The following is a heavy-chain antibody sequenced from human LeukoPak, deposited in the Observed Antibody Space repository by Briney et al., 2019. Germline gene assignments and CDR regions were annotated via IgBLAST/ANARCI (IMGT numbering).Heavy chain of an antibody. V-gene: IGHV4-34*01. CDR3: ARGPNYYGSEGDY. J-gene: IGHJ4*02. D-gene: IGHD3-10*01. CDR1: GGSFSGYY. CDR2: INHSGST. Sequence: PSETLSLTCAVYGGSFSGYYWSWIRQPPGKGLEWIGEINHSGSTNYNPSLKSRVTISVDTSKNQSSLKLSSVTAADTAVYYCARGPNYYGSEGDYWGQGTLVTVSS.